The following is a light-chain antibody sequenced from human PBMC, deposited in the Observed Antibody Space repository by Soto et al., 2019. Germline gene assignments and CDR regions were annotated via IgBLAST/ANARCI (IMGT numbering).Light chain of an antibody. J-gene: IGKJ4*01. Sequence: EIVLTQSPATLSLSPGNRATLSCRASESVSRYLAWYQQKPGQAPRLLIYDASNRATGIPARFSGSGSGTDFPLTIASLEPEDFAFYYCQQRSNWPSTFGGGTKVEIK. CDR1: ESVSRY. CDR2: DAS. V-gene: IGKV3-11*01. CDR3: QQRSNWPST.